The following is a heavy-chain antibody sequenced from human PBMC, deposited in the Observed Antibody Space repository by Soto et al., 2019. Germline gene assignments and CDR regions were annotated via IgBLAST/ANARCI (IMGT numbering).Heavy chain of an antibody. CDR1: GASISNLDFF. Sequence: QVQLLESAPGRVKPSQTRSLPSSVSGASISNLDFFWAWIRQPPGQALEYIGYIYKSATTYYNPSFESRVAISVDTSKSQFSLNVTSVTAADTAVYFCARGRYCLTGRCFPNWFDSWGQGALVTVSS. V-gene: IGHV4-30-4*01. D-gene: IGHD7-27*01. CDR3: ARGRYCLTGRCFPNWFDS. J-gene: IGHJ5*01. CDR2: IYKSATT.